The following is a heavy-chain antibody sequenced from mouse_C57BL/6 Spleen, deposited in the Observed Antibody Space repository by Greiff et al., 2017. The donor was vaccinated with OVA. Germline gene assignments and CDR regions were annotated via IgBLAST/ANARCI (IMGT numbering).Heavy chain of an antibody. J-gene: IGHJ1*03. CDR3: TTPTVVPHCYFDV. D-gene: IGHD1-1*01. Sequence: EVQLQQSGAELVRPGASVKLSCTASGFNIKDDYMHWVKQRPEQGLEWIGWIDPENGDTEYASKFKGKATITTDTSSNTAYLQLSSLTSQNTAVYYCTTPTVVPHCYFDVWGTGTTVTVSS. CDR1: GFNIKDDY. CDR2: IDPENGDT. V-gene: IGHV14-4*01.